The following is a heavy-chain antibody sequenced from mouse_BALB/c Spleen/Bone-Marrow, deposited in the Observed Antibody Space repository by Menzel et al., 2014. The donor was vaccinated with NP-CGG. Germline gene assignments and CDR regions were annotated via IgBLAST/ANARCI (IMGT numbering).Heavy chain of an antibody. J-gene: IGHJ2*01. Sequence: EVQVVESGGGLVKPGGSLKLSCAASGFAFSSYDMSWVRQTPEKRLEWVAYISSGGGSTYYPDTVKGRSTISRDNAKNTLYLQMSSLKSEDTAMYYCAREVLRDYFDYWGQGTTLTVSS. D-gene: IGHD1-1*01. CDR2: ISSGGGST. CDR1: GFAFSSYD. V-gene: IGHV5-12-1*01. CDR3: AREVLRDYFDY.